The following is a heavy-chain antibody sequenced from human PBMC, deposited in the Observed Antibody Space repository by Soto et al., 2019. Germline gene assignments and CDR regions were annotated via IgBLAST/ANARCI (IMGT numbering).Heavy chain of an antibody. CDR1: GFTFSNNA. D-gene: IGHD1-1*01. V-gene: IGHV3-30-3*01. Sequence: QVQLVESGGGVVQPGRSLRLSCAASGFTFSNNAMDWVRQAPGKGLEWVAVISYDGSNKYIAESVKGRFTISRDNSKNTLFLQMNSLRAEDTAVYYCARGTTTSACSAMDVLGQGTTVTVSS. CDR3: ARGTTTSACSAMDV. J-gene: IGHJ6*02. CDR2: ISYDGSNK.